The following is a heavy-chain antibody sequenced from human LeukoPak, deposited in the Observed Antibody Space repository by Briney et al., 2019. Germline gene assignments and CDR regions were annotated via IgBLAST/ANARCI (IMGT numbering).Heavy chain of an antibody. V-gene: IGHV1-69*13. CDR3: AREHSSSWHTRYYYYMDV. CDR2: IIPIFGTA. Sequence: ASVKVSCKASGGTFSSYAISWVRQAPGQGLEWMGGIIPIFGTANYAQKFQGRVTITADESTSTAYMELSSLRSEDTAVYYCAREHSSSWHTRYYYYMDVWGKGTTVTISS. D-gene: IGHD6-13*01. CDR1: GGTFSSYA. J-gene: IGHJ6*03.